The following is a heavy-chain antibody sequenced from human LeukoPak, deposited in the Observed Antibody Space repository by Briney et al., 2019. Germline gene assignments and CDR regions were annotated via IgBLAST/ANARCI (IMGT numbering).Heavy chain of an antibody. J-gene: IGHJ6*03. Sequence: ASVKVSCKASGYTFTSYGISWVRQAPGQGPEWMGWISAYNGNTNYAQKLQGRVTMTTDTSTSTAYMELRSLRSDDTAVYYCARGYCSSTSCYTGLDYYYYMDVWGKGTTVTVSS. CDR1: GYTFTSYG. CDR3: ARGYCSSTSCYTGLDYYYYMDV. D-gene: IGHD2-2*02. CDR2: ISAYNGNT. V-gene: IGHV1-18*01.